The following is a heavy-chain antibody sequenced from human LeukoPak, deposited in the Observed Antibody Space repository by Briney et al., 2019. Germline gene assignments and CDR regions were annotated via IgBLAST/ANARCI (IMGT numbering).Heavy chain of an antibody. V-gene: IGHV5-51*01. CDR3: ARGSYDSSGPGGYFDY. D-gene: IGHD3-22*01. J-gene: IGHJ4*02. CDR1: GYSFTSNW. Sequence: WESLKISCKGSGYSFTSNWIGWVRQMPGKGLEWMGIIYPGDSDTRYSPSFQGQVTISADKSISTAYLQWSSLKASDTAMYYCARGSYDSSGPGGYFDYWGQGTLVTVSS. CDR2: IYPGDSDT.